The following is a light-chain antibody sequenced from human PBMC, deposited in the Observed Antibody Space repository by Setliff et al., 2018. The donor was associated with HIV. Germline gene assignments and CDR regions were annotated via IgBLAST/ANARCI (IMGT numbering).Light chain of an antibody. Sequence: SALTQPVSVSGSPGQSITISCTGSSSDVGGFNYVSWYRQHPGKAPKLMIFDVSNRPSGVSNRFSGSKSGNTASLTISGLQAKDEADYYCSSYTSSTPLYVFGTGTKVTVL. CDR3: SSYTSSTPLYV. V-gene: IGLV2-14*03. CDR1: SSDVGGFNY. J-gene: IGLJ1*01. CDR2: DVS.